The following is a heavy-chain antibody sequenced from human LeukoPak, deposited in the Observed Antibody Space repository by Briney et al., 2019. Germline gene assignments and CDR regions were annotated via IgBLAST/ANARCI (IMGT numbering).Heavy chain of an antibody. J-gene: IGHJ4*02. CDR2: IYYSGTT. Sequence: SEILSLTCTVSGGSISSYYWSWIRQPPGKGLEWIGYIYYSGTTNYNPSLKSRVTVSVDTSKNQFSLKLSSVTAADTAVYYCARGVYIAAAQYGYWGQGTLVTVSS. D-gene: IGHD6-13*01. CDR1: GGSISSYY. CDR3: ARGVYIAAAQYGY. V-gene: IGHV4-59*01.